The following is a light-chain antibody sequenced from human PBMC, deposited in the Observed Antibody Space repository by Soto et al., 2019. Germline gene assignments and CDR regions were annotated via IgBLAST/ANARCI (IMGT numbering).Light chain of an antibody. V-gene: IGKV1-5*03. J-gene: IGKJ1*01. CDR2: KAS. CDR1: QSISNS. Sequence: DIQMTQSPSTLSASVGDRVTITCRASQSISNSLAWYQQKPGKAPKLLIYKASNLEGGVPSRFSGSGSGTEFTLTISSLRPDDFATYYYQQYHNYAYTFGQGTKVDI. CDR3: QQYHNYAYT.